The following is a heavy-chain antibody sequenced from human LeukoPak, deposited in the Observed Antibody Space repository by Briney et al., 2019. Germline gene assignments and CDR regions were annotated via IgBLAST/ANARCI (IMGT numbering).Heavy chain of an antibody. CDR2: IKQDGSEK. CDR1: GFTFSSYW. D-gene: IGHD6-6*01. J-gene: IGHJ4*02. Sequence: QPGGSLRLSCAASGFTFSSYWMSWVRQAPGKGLEWVANIKQDGSEKYYVDSVKGRFTISRDNAKNSLYLQMNSLRAEDTAVYYCATDSSSGDFDYWGQGTLVTVSS. V-gene: IGHV3-7*04. CDR3: ATDSSSGDFDY.